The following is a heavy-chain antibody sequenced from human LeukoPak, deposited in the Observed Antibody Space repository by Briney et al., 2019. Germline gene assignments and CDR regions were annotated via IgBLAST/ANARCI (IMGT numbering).Heavy chain of an antibody. D-gene: IGHD5-12*01. CDR3: ARSRAIGYSGYGSENYYYYYYMDV. Sequence: SVKVSCKASGGTFSSYAISWVRQAPGQGLEWMGGIIPIFGTANYAQKFQGRVTVTADESTSTAYMGLSSLRSEDTAVYYCARSRAIGYSGYGSENYYYYYYMDVWGKGTTVTISS. J-gene: IGHJ6*03. CDR2: IIPIFGTA. V-gene: IGHV1-69*13. CDR1: GGTFSSYA.